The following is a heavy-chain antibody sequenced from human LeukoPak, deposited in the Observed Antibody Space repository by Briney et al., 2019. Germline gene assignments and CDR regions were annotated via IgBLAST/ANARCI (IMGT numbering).Heavy chain of an antibody. CDR3: ARGRTQQLAYYYMDV. Sequence: SETLSLTCAVYGGSFSDYSWSWIRQPPGKGLEWIGEMNHRGSTNYNPSLKSRVTISVDTSKNQFSLKLSSVTAADTAVYYCARGRTQQLAYYYMDVWGKGTTVTVSS. CDR2: MNHRGST. D-gene: IGHD6-13*01. J-gene: IGHJ6*03. V-gene: IGHV4-34*01. CDR1: GGSFSDYS.